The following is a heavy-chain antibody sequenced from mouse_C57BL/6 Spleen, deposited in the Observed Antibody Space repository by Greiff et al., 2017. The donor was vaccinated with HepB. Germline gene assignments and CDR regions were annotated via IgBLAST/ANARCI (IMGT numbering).Heavy chain of an antibody. CDR2: IHPSDSDT. CDR3: AISGNYPYYAMDY. Sequence: VQLQQSGAELVKPGASVKVSCKASGYTFTSYWMHWVKQRPGQGLEWIGRIHPSDSDTNYNQKFKGKATFTVDKSSSTAYMQLSSLTSEDSAVYYCAISGNYPYYAMDYWGQGTSVTVSS. J-gene: IGHJ4*01. CDR1: GYTFTSYW. V-gene: IGHV1-74*01. D-gene: IGHD2-1*01.